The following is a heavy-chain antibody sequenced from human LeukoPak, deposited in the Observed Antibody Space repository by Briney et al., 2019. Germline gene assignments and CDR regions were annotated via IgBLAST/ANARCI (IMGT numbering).Heavy chain of an antibody. J-gene: IGHJ3*02. CDR3: ARARLTVTGAFDI. V-gene: IGHV4-30-4*01. Sequence: SETLSLTCTVSGGSISSGDYYWSWVRQPPGKGLEWIGEINHSGSTNYNPSLKSRATISVDTSKNQFSLKLSSVTAADTAVYYCARARLTVTGAFDIWGQGTMVTVSS. D-gene: IGHD4-17*01. CDR2: INHSGST. CDR1: GGSISSGDYY.